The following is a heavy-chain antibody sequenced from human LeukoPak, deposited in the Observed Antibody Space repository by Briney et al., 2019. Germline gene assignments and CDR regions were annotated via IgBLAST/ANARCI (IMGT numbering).Heavy chain of an antibody. CDR3: TTDEWGCSRTSCHVDY. Sequence: GGSLRLSCGASGFTFSSYAMSWVRQAPGKGLEWVSVIRGSGSSTDYADSVKGRFTISRDNSRNTLYLQMNSLKTEDTAVYYCTTDEWGCSRTSCHVDYWGQGTLVTVSS. V-gene: IGHV3-23*01. CDR2: IRGSGSST. J-gene: IGHJ4*02. CDR1: GFTFSSYA. D-gene: IGHD2-2*01.